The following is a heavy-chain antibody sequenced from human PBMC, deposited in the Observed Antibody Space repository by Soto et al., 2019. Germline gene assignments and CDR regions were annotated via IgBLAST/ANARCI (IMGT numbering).Heavy chain of an antibody. CDR3: ARGSRPFECFDP. CDR2: IYYSGTT. V-gene: IGHV4-31*03. CDR1: GGSITSGGHF. J-gene: IGHJ5*02. D-gene: IGHD3-9*01. Sequence: QVQLQGSGPGLVKPSQTLSLNCTVSGGSITSGGHFWSWIRQVPGMGLEWIGYIYYSGTTYYNPSLRSRVTRSVDTSKHQFSLELSSVTAADTAVYYCARGSRPFECFDPWGQGTLVTVSS.